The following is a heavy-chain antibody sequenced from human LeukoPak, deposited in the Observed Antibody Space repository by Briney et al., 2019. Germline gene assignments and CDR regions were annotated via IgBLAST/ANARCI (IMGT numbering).Heavy chain of an antibody. D-gene: IGHD6-13*01. J-gene: IGHJ4*02. V-gene: IGHV3-23*01. CDR2: ISGSGGST. CDR1: GFIFSTYA. CDR3: ATGYSNSWYAFADY. Sequence: GGSLRLSCAASGFIFSTYAMSWVRQAPGKGLQWVSGISGSGGSTYYADSVKGRFTISRDNSKNTLYLQMNSLRAEDTAVYYCATGYSNSWYAFADYWGQGTLVTVSS.